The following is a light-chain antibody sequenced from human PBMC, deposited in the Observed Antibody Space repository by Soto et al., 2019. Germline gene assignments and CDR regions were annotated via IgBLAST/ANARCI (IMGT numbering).Light chain of an antibody. Sequence: DIQMTQSPSTLSASVGDRVIITCRASQSVSSWLAWYQQKPGKAPKLLIYDAYTLDTGVPSRFNGSGSCTDFTLTSSSLQPGDFATYYCQPDNSHSQTFGQGTKVEAK. V-gene: IGKV1-5*01. J-gene: IGKJ1*01. CDR1: QSVSSW. CDR2: DAY. CDR3: QPDNSHSQT.